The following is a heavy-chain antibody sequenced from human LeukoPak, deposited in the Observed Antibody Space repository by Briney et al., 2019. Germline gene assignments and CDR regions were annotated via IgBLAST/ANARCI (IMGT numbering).Heavy chain of an antibody. V-gene: IGHV4-38-2*01. D-gene: IGHD3-22*01. CDR3: ARSYDSRGYYYEREYFQH. J-gene: IGHJ1*01. CDR1: GYSISSGYY. CDR2: IYHSGST. Sequence: SETLSLTCAVSGYSISSGYYWGWNRQPPGKGLEWIGSIYHSGSTYYNPSLKSRVTIAVDTSKNQFSLKRSSVTAAATAVYYCARSYDSRGYYYEREYFQHWGQGTLVTVSS.